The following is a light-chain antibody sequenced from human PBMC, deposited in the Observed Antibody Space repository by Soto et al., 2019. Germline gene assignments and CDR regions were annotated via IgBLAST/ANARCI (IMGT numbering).Light chain of an antibody. CDR3: QQYNSYWT. Sequence: DIQMSQSPSTLSASVGARVTITCRASQSISSWLAWYQQKPGKAPKLLVYKASSLESGVPSKFSGSGSGTEFTLTISSLQPDDFATYYCQQYNSYWTFGQGTKVGIK. CDR2: KAS. V-gene: IGKV1-5*03. CDR1: QSISSW. J-gene: IGKJ1*01.